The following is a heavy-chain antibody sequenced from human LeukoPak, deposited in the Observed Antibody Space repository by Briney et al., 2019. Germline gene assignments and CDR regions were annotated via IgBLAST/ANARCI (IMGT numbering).Heavy chain of an antibody. Sequence: ASVKVSCKASGYTFTSYGTSWVRHAPEQRLEWMGWISAYNGKTNYAQKLQGTDTMTTDTSTSTAYMELRSLRSDDTAVYYCARKMVRGVIEVEYWGQGTLVTVSS. CDR3: ARKMVRGVIEVEY. J-gene: IGHJ4*02. V-gene: IGHV1-18*04. CDR2: ISAYNGKT. CDR1: GYTFTSYG. D-gene: IGHD3-10*01.